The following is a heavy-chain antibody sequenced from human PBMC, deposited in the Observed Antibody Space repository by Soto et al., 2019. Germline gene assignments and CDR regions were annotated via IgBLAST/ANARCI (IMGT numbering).Heavy chain of an antibody. CDR2: ISYDGSNK. Sequence: PGGSLRLSCAASGFTFSSFGMHWVRQAPGKGLEWVTVISYDGSNKYYADSVKGRFTISRDNSKNTLSLEMNSLRAEDTAVYYCAKDRSGSSGPGLDYWGQGTRFTVSS. CDR3: AKDRSGSSGPGLDY. V-gene: IGHV3-30*18. D-gene: IGHD1-26*01. J-gene: IGHJ4*02. CDR1: GFTFSSFG.